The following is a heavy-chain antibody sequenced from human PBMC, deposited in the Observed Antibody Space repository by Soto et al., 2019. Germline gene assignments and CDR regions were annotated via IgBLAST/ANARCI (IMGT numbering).Heavy chain of an antibody. CDR2: ISGTASRT. CDR3: AKGSGDYGVLTPLDY. Sequence: GGSLRLSCAGSGFTPTTTPFSCVRQPPGKGLEWVTAISGTASRTYYVDAVKGRFFISRDNSNNTVTLQMNNLTLDDTAVYYCAKGSGDYGVLTPLDYWGQGTLVTVSS. J-gene: IGHJ4*02. D-gene: IGHD4-17*01. CDR1: GFTPTTTP. V-gene: IGHV3-23*01.